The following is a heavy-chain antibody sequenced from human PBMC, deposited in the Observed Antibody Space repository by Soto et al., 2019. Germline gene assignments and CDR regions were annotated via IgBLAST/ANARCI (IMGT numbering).Heavy chain of an antibody. V-gene: IGHV1-2*02. CDR2: INPNSGGT. Sequence: ASVKVSCKASGYTFTGYYMHWVRQAPGQGLEWMGWINPNSGGTNYAQKFQGRVTMTRDTSISTAYMELSRLRSDDTAVYYCARDRSSSSEGWFGPWGQGTLVTVSS. CDR3: ARDRSSSSEGWFGP. CDR1: GYTFTGYY. D-gene: IGHD6-6*01. J-gene: IGHJ5*02.